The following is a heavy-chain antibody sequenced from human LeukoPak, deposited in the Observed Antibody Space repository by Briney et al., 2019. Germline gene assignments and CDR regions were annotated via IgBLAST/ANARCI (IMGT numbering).Heavy chain of an antibody. V-gene: IGHV3-48*01. D-gene: IGHD3-3*01. J-gene: IGHJ4*02. CDR3: ARDSTYYDFWSGSPRFDY. CDR1: GFTFSSYS. Sequence: PGGSLRLSCAASGFTFSSYSMSWVRQPPGKGLEWVSYISSSSSTIYYADSVKGRFTISRDNAKNSLYLQMNSLRAEDTAVYYCARDSTYYDFWSGSPRFDYWGQGTLVTVSS. CDR2: ISSSSSTI.